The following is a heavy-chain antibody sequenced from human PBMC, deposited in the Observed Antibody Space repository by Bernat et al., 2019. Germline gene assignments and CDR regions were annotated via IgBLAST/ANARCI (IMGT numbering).Heavy chain of an antibody. J-gene: IGHJ4*02. D-gene: IGHD3-9*01. Sequence: QVQLVESGGGVVQPGRSLRLSCAASGFTFSSYGMHWVRQAPGKGLEWVAVIWYDGSNKYYADSVKGRFTISRDNSKNTLYLQMNSLRAEDTAVYYFARDRLGRGSDYFDYWGQGTLVTVSS. CDR3: ARDRLGRGSDYFDY. CDR1: GFTFSSYG. V-gene: IGHV3-33*01. CDR2: IWYDGSNK.